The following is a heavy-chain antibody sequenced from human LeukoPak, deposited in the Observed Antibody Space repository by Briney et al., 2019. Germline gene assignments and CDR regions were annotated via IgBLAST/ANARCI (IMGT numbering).Heavy chain of an antibody. Sequence: GGSLRLSGAASGFSFSNYAMSWVRQAPGKGLEWVSGISGSGGNTYYADSVKGRFTISRDNSKNTLYLQMNSLRAEDTAVYYCAKAGIYYDSSGFYSYFDYWGQGTLVTVSS. CDR2: ISGSGGNT. CDR3: AKAGIYYDSSGFYSYFDY. J-gene: IGHJ4*02. CDR1: GFSFSNYA. V-gene: IGHV3-23*01. D-gene: IGHD3-22*01.